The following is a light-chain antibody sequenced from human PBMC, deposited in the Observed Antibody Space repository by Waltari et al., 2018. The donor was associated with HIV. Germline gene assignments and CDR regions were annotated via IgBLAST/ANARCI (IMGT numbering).Light chain of an antibody. CDR3: QQYNDWPRT. CDR2: AAS. J-gene: IGKJ1*01. CDR1: QSVSSN. Sequence: EIVMTQSPATLSVSPGERATLSCRASQSVSSNLAWDQQKPGQAPRLLVFAASTRATGIPARFSGSGSGTEVTLTISSLQSEDFALYYCQQYNDWPRTFGQGTKVEIK. V-gene: IGKV3D-15*01.